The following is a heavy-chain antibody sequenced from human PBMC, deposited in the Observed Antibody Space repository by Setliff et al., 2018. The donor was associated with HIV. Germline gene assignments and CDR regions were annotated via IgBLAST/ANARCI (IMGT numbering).Heavy chain of an antibody. V-gene: IGHV4-39*01. J-gene: IGHJ1*01. CDR1: GASIGRRSDC. CDR2: FYYSWNT. CDR3: ARGGFTGVTTHFQH. Sequence: PSETLSLTCTVSGASIGRRSDCWGWIRQPPGKGLEWIGSFYYSWNTYYNPSLKSRVTISVDTSKNQFSLKLSSGTAADTAVYYCARGGFTGVTTHFQHWGRGTLVTVSS. D-gene: IGHD4-17*01.